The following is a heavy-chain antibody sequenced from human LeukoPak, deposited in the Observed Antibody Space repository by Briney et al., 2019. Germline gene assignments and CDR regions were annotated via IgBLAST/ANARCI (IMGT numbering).Heavy chain of an antibody. D-gene: IGHD6-19*01. CDR1: GYTFTSYD. CDR3: ARAGWLDRRKYFYYMDV. V-gene: IGHV1-8*01. Sequence: GASVKVSCKASGYTFTSYDINWVRQATGQGLEWMGWMNPNGGNTGYAQKFQGRVTMTRNTSISTAYMELSSLRSEDTAVYYCARAGWLDRRKYFYYMDVWGKGTTVTISS. CDR2: MNPNGGNT. J-gene: IGHJ6*03.